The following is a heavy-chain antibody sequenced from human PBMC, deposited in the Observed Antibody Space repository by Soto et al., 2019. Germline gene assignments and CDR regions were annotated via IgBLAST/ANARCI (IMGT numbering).Heavy chain of an antibody. CDR2: IGTAGDT. CDR1: GFTFSSYD. J-gene: IGHJ6*02. V-gene: IGHV3-13*04. CDR3: ARSPPGGYHYYYGLDV. Sequence: EVQLVESGGGLVQPGGSLRLSCAASGFTFSSYDMHWVRQATGKGLEWVSAIGTAGDTYYPCSVKGRFTISRENAKNSLYLQMNSLRAGDTAVYYCARSPPGGYHYYYGLDVWGQGTTVTVSS. D-gene: IGHD3-22*01.